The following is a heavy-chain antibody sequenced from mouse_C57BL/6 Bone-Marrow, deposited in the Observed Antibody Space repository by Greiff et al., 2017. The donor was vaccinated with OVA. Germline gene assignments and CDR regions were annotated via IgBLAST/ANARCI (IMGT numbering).Heavy chain of an antibody. Sequence: EVKLMESGGGLVKPGGSLKLSCAASGFTFSDYGMHWVRQAPEKGLEWVAYISSGSGTTNYADTVKGRFTISRDNAKNTLFLQMTSLRSEDTAVDYCARSDYDYFDYWGQGTTLTVSS. CDR1: GFTFSDYG. D-gene: IGHD2-4*01. V-gene: IGHV5-17*01. CDR3: ARSDYDYFDY. CDR2: ISSGSGTT. J-gene: IGHJ2*01.